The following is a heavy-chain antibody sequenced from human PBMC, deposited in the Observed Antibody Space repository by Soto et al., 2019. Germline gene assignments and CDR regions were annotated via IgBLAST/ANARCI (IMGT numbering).Heavy chain of an antibody. D-gene: IGHD1-26*01. CDR2: IKQDGSEK. CDR1: GFTFSSYW. J-gene: IGHJ4*02. V-gene: IGHV3-7*01. Sequence: HPGGSLRLSCAASGFTFSSYWMSWVRQAPGKGLEWVANIKQDGSEKYYVDSVKGRFTISRDNAKNSLYLQMNSLRAEDTAVYYCARDLVGIVGATPWNYFDYWGQGTPVTVSS. CDR3: ARDLVGIVGATPWNYFDY.